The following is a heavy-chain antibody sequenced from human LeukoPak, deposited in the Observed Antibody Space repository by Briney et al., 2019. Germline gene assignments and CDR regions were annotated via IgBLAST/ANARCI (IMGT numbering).Heavy chain of an antibody. CDR1: GFTFSSYA. CDR2: ISGSGGRT. J-gene: IGHJ5*02. CDR3: AKDSLYSGSYARYNWFDP. Sequence: GGSLRLSCAASGFTFSSYAMSWARQAPGKGLEWVSVISGSGGRTYYADSVKGRFTVSRDNFKNTLYLQMNSLRAEDTAVYYCAKDSLYSGSYARYNWFDPWGQGTLVTVSS. D-gene: IGHD1-26*01. V-gene: IGHV3-23*01.